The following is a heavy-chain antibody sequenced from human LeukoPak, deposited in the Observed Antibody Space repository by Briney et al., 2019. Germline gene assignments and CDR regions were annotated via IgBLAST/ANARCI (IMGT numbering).Heavy chain of an antibody. J-gene: IGHJ5*01. CDR2: IKPEGSEK. CDR3: ARDGQPIDYYDVDGYYVKWFDS. Sequence: GGTLRLSCVGSGFSFSSYWMNWVRQAPGKGLEWVANIKPEGSEKNFVDSVKGRFTISRDNANNALYLQMYTLRDEDTAVYYCARDGQPIDYYDVDGYYVKWFDSWGQGTLVTVSS. V-gene: IGHV3-7*01. D-gene: IGHD3-22*01. CDR1: GFSFSSYW.